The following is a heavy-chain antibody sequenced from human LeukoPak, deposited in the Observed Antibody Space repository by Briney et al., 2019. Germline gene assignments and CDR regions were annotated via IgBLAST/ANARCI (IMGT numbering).Heavy chain of an antibody. Sequence: PSETLSLTCTVSGGSISSGSYYWSWIRQPAGKGLEWIGRIYTSGSTNYNPSLKSRVTISVDKSKNQFSLKLSSVTAADTAVYYCARDFIVGGRPFDYWGQGTLVTVSS. V-gene: IGHV4-61*02. CDR3: ARDFIVGGRPFDY. J-gene: IGHJ4*02. CDR1: GGSISSGSYY. D-gene: IGHD1-26*01. CDR2: IYTSGST.